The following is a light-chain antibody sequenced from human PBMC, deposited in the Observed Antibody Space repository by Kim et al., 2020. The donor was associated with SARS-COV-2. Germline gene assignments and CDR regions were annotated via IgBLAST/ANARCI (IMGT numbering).Light chain of an antibody. CDR1: SSDVGGYNY. J-gene: IGLJ2*01. CDR3: CSYAGTYTEL. Sequence: QSALTQPRTVSGSTGQSVTISCTGTSSDVGGYNYVSWYQQHPGKAPKLMIYDVNKRPSGVPDRFSGSRSGNTASLTISGLQAEDEADYYCCSYAGTYTELFGGGTGLTVL. V-gene: IGLV2-11*01. CDR2: DVN.